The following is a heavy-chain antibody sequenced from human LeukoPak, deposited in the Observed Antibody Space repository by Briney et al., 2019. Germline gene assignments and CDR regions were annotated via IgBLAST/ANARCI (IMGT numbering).Heavy chain of an antibody. CDR1: GYTFTSHG. V-gene: IGHV1-18*04. Sequence: ASVKVSCKASGYTFTSHGISWVRQAPGQGLEWMGWLSTYFGNTNYVQKFQGRLTMTTDTSTSTAYMELRSLRSDDTVVYYCARGLDDILTGSEDAFDIWGQGTRVTVSS. J-gene: IGHJ3*02. CDR3: ARGLDDILTGSEDAFDI. D-gene: IGHD3-9*01. CDR2: LSTYFGNT.